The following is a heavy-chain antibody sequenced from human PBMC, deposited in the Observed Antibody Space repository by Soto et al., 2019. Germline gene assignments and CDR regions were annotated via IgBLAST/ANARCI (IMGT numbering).Heavy chain of an antibody. CDR2: IYYSGST. Sequence: TSETLSLTCTFSGGSISSSSYYWGWIRQPPGKGLEWIGSIYYSGSTYYNPSLKSRVTISVDTSKNHFSLKLSSVTAADTAVYYCATQEVGGSYVYTFDPWGQGTLVTVSS. V-gene: IGHV4-39*02. D-gene: IGHD1-26*01. CDR3: ATQEVGGSYVYTFDP. CDR1: GGSISSSSYY. J-gene: IGHJ5*02.